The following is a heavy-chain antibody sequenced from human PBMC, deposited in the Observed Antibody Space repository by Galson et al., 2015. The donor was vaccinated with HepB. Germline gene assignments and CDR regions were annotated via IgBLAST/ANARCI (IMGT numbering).Heavy chain of an antibody. Sequence: SVKVSCKASGGTFSSYTISWVRQAPGQGLEWMGRIIPILGIANYAQTFKGRVTITADKSTSTAYMELSSLRSEDTAVYYCARVKNYYDSSGYRYYYFDYWGQGTLVTVSS. V-gene: IGHV1-69*02. CDR3: ARVKNYYDSSGYRYYYFDY. J-gene: IGHJ4*02. CDR2: IIPILGIA. D-gene: IGHD3-22*01. CDR1: GGTFSSYT.